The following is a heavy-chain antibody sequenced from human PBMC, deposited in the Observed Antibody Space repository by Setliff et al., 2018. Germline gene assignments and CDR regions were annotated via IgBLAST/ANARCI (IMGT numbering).Heavy chain of an antibody. CDR2: IYYSGST. Sequence: SETLSLTCTVSGGSMSRYYWGWIRQPPGKGLEWIGYIYYSGSTNYNPSLKSRVTISLDTPKNQFSLKLTSVTAADTAAYYCARVVGAKVNYMDVWGKGTTVTVSS. CDR3: ARVVGAKVNYMDV. CDR1: GGSMSRYY. D-gene: IGHD1-26*01. V-gene: IGHV4-59*01. J-gene: IGHJ6*04.